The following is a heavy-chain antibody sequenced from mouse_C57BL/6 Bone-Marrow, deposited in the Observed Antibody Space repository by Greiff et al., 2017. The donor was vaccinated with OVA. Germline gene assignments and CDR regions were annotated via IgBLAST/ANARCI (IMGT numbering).Heavy chain of an antibody. CDR2: IDPENGDT. J-gene: IGHJ2*01. CDR3: TTDTTVVATRDY. CDR1: GFNIKDDY. V-gene: IGHV14-4*01. Sequence: EVQLQQSGAELVRPGASVKLSCTASGFNIKDDYMPWVKQRPEQGLEWIGWIDPENGDTEYASKFQGKATISADTSSNTAYLQLSSLTSEDTAVDYCTTDTTVVATRDYWGQGTTLTVSS. D-gene: IGHD1-1*01.